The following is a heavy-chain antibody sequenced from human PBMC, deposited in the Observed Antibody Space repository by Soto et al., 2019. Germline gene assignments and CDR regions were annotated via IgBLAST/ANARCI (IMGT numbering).Heavy chain of an antibody. Sequence: SETLSLTCAVSGGSFTSNNWWTWVRQPPGQGLEWIGEIYRTGSTNYNPSLKSRVTIPLDKSENQFSLKVTSLTAADTAVYYCASRDPGTSVDYWGQGTLVTVSS. CDR3: ASRDPGTSVDY. CDR2: IYRTGST. D-gene: IGHD1-7*01. CDR1: GGSFTSNNW. J-gene: IGHJ4*02. V-gene: IGHV4-4*02.